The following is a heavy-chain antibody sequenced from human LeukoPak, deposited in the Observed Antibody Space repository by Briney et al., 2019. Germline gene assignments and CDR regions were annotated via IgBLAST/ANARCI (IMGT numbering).Heavy chain of an antibody. CDR3: AKDKTYGGNPEGVDY. D-gene: IGHD4-23*01. CDR2: ISWDGGST. V-gene: IGHV3-43D*03. J-gene: IGHJ4*02. Sequence: GGSLRLSCAASGFTFDDYAMHWVRQAPGKGLEWVSLISWDGGSTYYADSVKGRFTISRDNSKNSLYLQMNSLRAEDTALYYCAKDKTYGGNPEGVDYWGQGTLVTVSS. CDR1: GFTFDDYA.